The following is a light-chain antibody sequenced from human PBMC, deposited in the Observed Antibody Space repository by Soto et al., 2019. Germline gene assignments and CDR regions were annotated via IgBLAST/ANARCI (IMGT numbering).Light chain of an antibody. CDR1: SSDVGGYNY. CDR3: SSYTSTSTLL. Sequence: QSALTQPASVSGSPGQSITISCTGTSSDVGGYNYVSWYQQHPGKAPKLMIYDVSNRPSGVSYRFSGSKSGNTASLTLSGLQAEDEADYYCSSYTSTSTLLFGGGTKLTVL. J-gene: IGLJ2*01. V-gene: IGLV2-14*01. CDR2: DVS.